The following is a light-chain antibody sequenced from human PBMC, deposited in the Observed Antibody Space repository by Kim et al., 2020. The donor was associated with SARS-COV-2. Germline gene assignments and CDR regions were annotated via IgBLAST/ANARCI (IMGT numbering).Light chain of an antibody. CDR1: HIIGSD. CDR3: QQCNNWYT. J-gene: IGKJ2*01. CDR2: SAS. V-gene: IGKV3-15*01. Sequence: LTCSPGHRPPLACRSSHIIGSDLAWYPQKPRQPPTLLIYSASTRASRVPARVSGSGSGTEFTLTICSLQSKDFALYYCQQCNNWYTFGQGTKLEI.